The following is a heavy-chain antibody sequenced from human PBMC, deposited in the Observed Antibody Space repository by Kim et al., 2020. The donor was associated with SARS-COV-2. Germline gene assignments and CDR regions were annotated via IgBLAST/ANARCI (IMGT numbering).Heavy chain of an antibody. CDR2: VSGSGGST. CDR1: GFTFGNFA. J-gene: IGHJ4*01. Sequence: GGSLRLSCGASGFTFGNFAMTWVRQVPGKGLEWVSTVSGSGGSTYYADSVKGRFTISRDNSKNTLYLEMNSLRGEDTAVYYCARSGRFYGSGSYPPFD. CDR3: ARSGRFYGSGSYPPFD. V-gene: IGHV3-23*01. D-gene: IGHD3-10*01.